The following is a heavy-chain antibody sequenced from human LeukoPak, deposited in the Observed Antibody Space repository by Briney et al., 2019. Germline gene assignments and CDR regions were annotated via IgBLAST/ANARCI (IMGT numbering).Heavy chain of an antibody. CDR2: INWNGGST. D-gene: IGHD6-19*01. V-gene: IGHV3-20*04. CDR1: GFTFDDYG. Sequence: GGSLRLSCAASGFTFDDYGMSWVRQAPGKGLEWVSGINWNGGSTGYADSVKGRFTISRDNAKNSPYLQMNSLRAEDTALYYCARDGIAVAGDYYMDVWGKGTTVTVSS. J-gene: IGHJ6*03. CDR3: ARDGIAVAGDYYMDV.